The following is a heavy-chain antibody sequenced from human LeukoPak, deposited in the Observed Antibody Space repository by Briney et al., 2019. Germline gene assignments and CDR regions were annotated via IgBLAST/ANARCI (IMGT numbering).Heavy chain of an antibody. CDR3: ARALVVPAAMASYNWFDP. J-gene: IGHJ5*02. CDR1: GGTFSSYA. V-gene: IGHV1-69*05. D-gene: IGHD2-2*01. CDR2: IIPIFGTA. Sequence: SVKVSCKASGGTFSSYAISWVRQAPGQGLEWMGGIIPIFGTANYAQRFQGRVTITTNESTSTAYMGLSSLRSEDTAVYYCARALVVPAAMASYNWFDPWGQGTLVTVSS.